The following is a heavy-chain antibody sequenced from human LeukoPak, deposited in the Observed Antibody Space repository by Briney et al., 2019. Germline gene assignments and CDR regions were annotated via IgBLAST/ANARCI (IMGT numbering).Heavy chain of an antibody. CDR3: AKGAASRCRGALCYPFDC. CDR2: VIGSGVDT. Sequence: GGSLRLSCTASGFSFSTYAMNWVRQAPGRGLEWVASVIGSGVDTYHAVSVKGRFTVSRDNSKNTLYLQMTSLRAEDTAVYYCAKGAASRCRGALCYPFDCWGQGTLVTVSS. CDR1: GFSFSTYA. J-gene: IGHJ4*02. V-gene: IGHV3-23*01. D-gene: IGHD2-15*01.